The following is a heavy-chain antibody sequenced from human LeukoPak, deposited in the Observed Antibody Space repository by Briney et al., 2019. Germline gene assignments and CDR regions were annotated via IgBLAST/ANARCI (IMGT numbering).Heavy chain of an antibody. CDR2: ISSSSIYI. D-gene: IGHD4-17*01. CDR1: GFTFSSSG. J-gene: IGHJ6*02. V-gene: IGHV3-21*04. CDR3: ARENGDPNYYYYGMDV. Sequence: GGSLRLSCTASGFTFSSSGMNWVRQAPGKGLEWVSSISSSSIYIYYADSVKGRFTISRDNAKNSLYLQMNSLRAEDTAVYYCARENGDPNYYYYGMDVWGQGTTVTVSS.